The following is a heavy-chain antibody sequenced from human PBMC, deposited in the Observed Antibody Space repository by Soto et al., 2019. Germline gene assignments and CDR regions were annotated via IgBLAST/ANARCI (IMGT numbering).Heavy chain of an antibody. Sequence: PSETLSLTCTVSGGSRSSDYWSWIRQPPGKGLEWIGYIYYSGSTYYNPSLKSRVTISVDTSKNQFSLKLNSVTAADTAVYYCARALYDYGSAAPKGYFDYWGQGTLVTVSS. CDR1: GGSRSSDY. J-gene: IGHJ4*02. D-gene: IGHD4-17*01. V-gene: IGHV4-59*06. CDR2: IYYSGST. CDR3: ARALYDYGSAAPKGYFDY.